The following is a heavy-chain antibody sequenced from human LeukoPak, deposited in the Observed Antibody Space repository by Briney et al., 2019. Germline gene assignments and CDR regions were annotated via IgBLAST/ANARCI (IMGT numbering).Heavy chain of an antibody. CDR1: GGSMSSGDYY. CDR3: ARHASGWYTD. V-gene: IGHV4-39*01. J-gene: IGHJ1*01. Sequence: PSETLSLTCAVSGGSMSSGDYYWAWIRQPPGKGQQWIGSIYYSGTTYYNPFLKSRLTISGDSSKNQFSLKLSSVTTADTAVYYCARHASGWYTDWGQGTLVTVSS. CDR2: IYYSGTT. D-gene: IGHD6-19*01.